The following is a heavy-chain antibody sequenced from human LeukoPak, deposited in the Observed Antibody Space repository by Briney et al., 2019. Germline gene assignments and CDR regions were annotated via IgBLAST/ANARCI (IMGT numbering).Heavy chain of an antibody. CDR1: GFTFSSYG. V-gene: IGHV3-23*01. Sequence: GGTLRLSCAASGFTFSSYGMSWVRQAPGKGLEWVSTISGSGGSTYYADSVKGRFTISRDNSKNTLYLQMNSLRAEDTAVYYCAKNLRYFDWLSQNAFDYWGQGTLVTVSS. J-gene: IGHJ4*02. D-gene: IGHD3-9*01. CDR2: ISGSGGST. CDR3: AKNLRYFDWLSQNAFDY.